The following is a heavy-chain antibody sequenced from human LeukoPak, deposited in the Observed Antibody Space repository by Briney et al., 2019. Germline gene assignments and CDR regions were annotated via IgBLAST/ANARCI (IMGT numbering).Heavy chain of an antibody. D-gene: IGHD5-18*01. J-gene: IGHJ4*02. V-gene: IGHV3-30*04. Sequence: GGSLRLSCAASGFTFSSYAMHWVRQAPGKGLEWVAVISYDGSNKYYADSVKGRFTISRDNYKNTLYLQMNSLRAEDTAVYYCAKGSGSYGYNYFDYWGQGTLVTVSS. CDR1: GFTFSSYA. CDR3: AKGSGSYGYNYFDY. CDR2: ISYDGSNK.